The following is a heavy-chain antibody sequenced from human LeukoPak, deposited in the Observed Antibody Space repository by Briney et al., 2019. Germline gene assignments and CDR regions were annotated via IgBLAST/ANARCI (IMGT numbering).Heavy chain of an antibody. CDR3: ARGSSGWENDAFDI. Sequence: TASETLSLTCTVSGVSISSYYWSWIRQPPGKGLEWIGYIYYSGSTNYNPSLKSRVTISVDTSKNQFSLKLSSVTAADTAVYYCARGSSGWENDAFDIWGQGTMVTVSS. D-gene: IGHD6-19*01. CDR2: IYYSGST. CDR1: GVSISSYY. J-gene: IGHJ3*02. V-gene: IGHV4-59*01.